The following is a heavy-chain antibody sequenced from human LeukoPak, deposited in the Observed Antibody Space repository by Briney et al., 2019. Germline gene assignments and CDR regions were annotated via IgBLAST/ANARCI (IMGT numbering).Heavy chain of an antibody. CDR2: ISSSSSYI. J-gene: IGHJ4*02. Sequence: GGSLRLSCATSGFTFSSYSMNWVRQAPGKGLEWVSSISSSSSYIYYADSVKGRFTISRDNAKNSLYLQMNSLRAEDTAVYYCARMHCSGGSCYSVWYYFDYWGQGTLVTVSS. D-gene: IGHD2-15*01. V-gene: IGHV3-21*01. CDR3: ARMHCSGGSCYSVWYYFDY. CDR1: GFTFSSYS.